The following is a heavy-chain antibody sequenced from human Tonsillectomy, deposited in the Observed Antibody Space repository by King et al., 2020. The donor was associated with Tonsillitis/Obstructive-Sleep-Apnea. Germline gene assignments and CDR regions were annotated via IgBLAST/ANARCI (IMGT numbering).Heavy chain of an antibody. CDR2: ISPYNGNT. Sequence: QLVQSGAEVKKPGASVKVTCKASGYTFTMYGISWVRQAPGQGLEWMGWISPYNGNTEYAQRLQGRVTMTTDTATSTAYPELRSLRSDDTAVYFCARPGYYESYQTLDYWGQGTLVTVSS. CDR3: ARPGYYESYQTLDY. CDR1: GYTFTMYG. J-gene: IGHJ4*02. V-gene: IGHV1-18*01. D-gene: IGHD3-3*01.